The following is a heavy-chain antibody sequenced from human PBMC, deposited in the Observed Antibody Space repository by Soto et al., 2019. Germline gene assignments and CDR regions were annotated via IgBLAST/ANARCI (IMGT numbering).Heavy chain of an antibody. J-gene: IGHJ4*02. Sequence: QVQLVQSGAEVKKPGASVKVSCKASGYSFTDYAIHWVRQAPGQGLEWIGWISTGNGKTKYSQRFQGRVTITRDTSATTASMELSSLSSEDTAVYFCAKASRLWTPDYWGQGTLVTVSP. CDR3: AKASRLWTPDY. CDR2: ISTGNGKT. CDR1: GYSFTDYA. D-gene: IGHD2-21*01. V-gene: IGHV1-3*04.